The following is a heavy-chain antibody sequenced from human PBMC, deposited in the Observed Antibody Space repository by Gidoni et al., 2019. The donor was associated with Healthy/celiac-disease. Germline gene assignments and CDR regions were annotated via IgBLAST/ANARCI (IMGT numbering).Heavy chain of an antibody. CDR3: ASAEVYYYDSSGYYY. CDR2: IYYSGST. Sequence: QLQLQESGPGLVKPSETLSLTCTVSGGSIRSSSYYWGWIRQPPGKGLEWIGSIYYSGSTYYNPSLKSRVTISVDTSKNQFSLKLSSVTAADTAVYYCASAEVYYYDSSGYYYWGQGTLVTVSS. V-gene: IGHV4-39*01. J-gene: IGHJ4*02. CDR1: GGSIRSSSYY. D-gene: IGHD3-22*01.